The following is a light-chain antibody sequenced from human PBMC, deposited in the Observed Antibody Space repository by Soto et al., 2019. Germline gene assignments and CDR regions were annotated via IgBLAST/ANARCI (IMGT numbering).Light chain of an antibody. CDR3: HQAGTFPFT. J-gene: IGKJ3*01. V-gene: IGKV1-12*01. Sequence: GDTITITCRASQDIEKWLAWYQQKPGRAPKVLIYAASHLESGVPSRFSGSGSGTEFSLTISSLQTEDFATYFCHQAGTFPFTFGPGTKVDIK. CDR1: QDIEKW. CDR2: AAS.